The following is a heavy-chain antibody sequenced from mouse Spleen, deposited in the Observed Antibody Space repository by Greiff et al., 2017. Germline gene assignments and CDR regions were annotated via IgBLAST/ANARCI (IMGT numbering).Heavy chain of an antibody. V-gene: IGHV1-55*01. Sequence: QVQLQQPGAELVKPGASVKMSCKASGYTFTSYWITWVKQRPGQGLEWIGDIYPGSGSTKYNEKFKSKATLTVDTSSSTAYMQLSSLTSEDSAVYYCAREAMITTRGSWFAYWGQGTLVTVSA. CDR2: IYPGSGST. D-gene: IGHD2-4*01. CDR3: AREAMITTRGSWFAY. CDR1: GYTFTSYW. J-gene: IGHJ3*01.